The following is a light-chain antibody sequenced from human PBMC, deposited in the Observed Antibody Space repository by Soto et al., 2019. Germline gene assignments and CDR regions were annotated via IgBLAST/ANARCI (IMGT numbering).Light chain of an antibody. CDR1: RSVSSRY. J-gene: IGKJ2*01. Sequence: EIVLTQSPGTLSLSPGEGATLSCRASRSVSSRYLAWYQQKPGQAPRLHIYGASSRATGIPDRFSGSGSGTDFTLTISRLEPEDFAVYHCHQYGYSPNTFGQGTKLEIK. V-gene: IGKV3-20*01. CDR3: HQYGYSPNT. CDR2: GAS.